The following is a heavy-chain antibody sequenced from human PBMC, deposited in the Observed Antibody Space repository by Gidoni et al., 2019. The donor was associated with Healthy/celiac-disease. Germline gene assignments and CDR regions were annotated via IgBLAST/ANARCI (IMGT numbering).Heavy chain of an antibody. CDR2: IYYSGST. CDR3: ATLAAAELWFVKGGGMDV. Sequence: QVQLQESGPGLVKPSETLSLTCTVSGGSISSYYWSWIRQPPGKGLEWIGYIYYSGSTNYNPSLKSRVTISVDTSKNQFSLKLSSVTAADTAVYYCATLAAAELWFVKGGGMDVWGQGTTVTVSS. V-gene: IGHV4-59*01. J-gene: IGHJ6*02. D-gene: IGHD3-10*01. CDR1: GGSISSYY.